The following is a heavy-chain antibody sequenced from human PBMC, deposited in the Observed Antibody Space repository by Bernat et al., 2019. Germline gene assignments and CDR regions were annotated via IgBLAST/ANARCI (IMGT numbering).Heavy chain of an antibody. V-gene: IGHV6-1*01. CDR3: AREDSGKYYYYVMDV. CDR1: GDSVSNINVT. Sequence: QVQLLQSGPGLVEPSQTLSLTCAISGDSVSNINVTWNWIRQSPSRGLEWLGRTYYRSKWYNDYAVSLKSRISINPDTSKNQFSLQLSSMAPEDTAVYYCAREDSGKYYYYVMDVWGPGTTVTVSS. CDR2: TYYRSKWYN. J-gene: IGHJ6*02. D-gene: IGHD1-26*01.